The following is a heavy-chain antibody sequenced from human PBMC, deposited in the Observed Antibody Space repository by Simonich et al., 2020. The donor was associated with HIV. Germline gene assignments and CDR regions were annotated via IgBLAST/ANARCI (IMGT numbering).Heavy chain of an antibody. CDR2: SNHSGTT. CDR3: ARLTAGGLGEYFQH. Sequence: QVQLQQWGAGLLKPSETLSLTCAVYGGSFSGYYWSCIRQPPGKGLEWIGESNHSGTTNYNPSLKSRVTISVDTSKNQFSLKLSSVTAADTAVYYCARLTAGGLGEYFQHWGQGTLVTVSS. CDR1: GGSFSGYY. J-gene: IGHJ1*01. V-gene: IGHV4-34*01. D-gene: IGHD6-13*01.